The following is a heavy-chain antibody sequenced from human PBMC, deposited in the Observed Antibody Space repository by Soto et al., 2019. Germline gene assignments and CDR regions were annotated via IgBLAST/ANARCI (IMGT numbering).Heavy chain of an antibody. CDR2: INPSGGST. CDR3: ARNDKSGLDY. J-gene: IGHJ4*02. D-gene: IGHD1-1*01. CDR1: GGTFSSYA. V-gene: IGHV1-46*01. Sequence: ASVKVSCKASGGTFSSYAISWVRQAPGQGLEWMGMINPSGGSTSYAQKFQGRVTMTSDTSTRTVYMELSSLRSEDTAVYYCARNDKSGLDYWGQGTLVTVSS.